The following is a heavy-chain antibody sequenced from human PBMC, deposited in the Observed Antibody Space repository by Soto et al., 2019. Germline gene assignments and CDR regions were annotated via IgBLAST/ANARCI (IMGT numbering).Heavy chain of an antibody. CDR3: AKLRLATYDFWGGCDS. Sequence: QVQLVESGGGVVQPGRSLKLSCLASGFTFNDYAMHWVRQAPGKGLEWVALISYDESNKDYADSVKGRFTISRDNSKNARDLQINSLRSEDTAVYYWAKLRLATYDFWGGCDSWGQGTLVTVSS. J-gene: IGHJ4*02. D-gene: IGHD3-3*01. CDR1: GFTFNDYA. V-gene: IGHV3-30*18. CDR2: ISYDESNK.